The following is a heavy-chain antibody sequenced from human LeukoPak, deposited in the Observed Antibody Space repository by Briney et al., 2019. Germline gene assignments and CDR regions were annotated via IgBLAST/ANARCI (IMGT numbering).Heavy chain of an antibody. CDR2: IYYSGST. J-gene: IGHJ4*02. CDR3: ARARELQYYFDY. CDR1: GGSISSGDYY. V-gene: IGHV4-30-4*08. Sequence: SQTLSLTCTVSGGSISSGDYYWSWIRQPPGKGLEWIGYIYYSGSTYYNPSLKSRVTISVDTSKNQFPLKLSSVTAADTAVYYCARARELQYYFDYWGQGTLVTVSS. D-gene: IGHD1-7*01.